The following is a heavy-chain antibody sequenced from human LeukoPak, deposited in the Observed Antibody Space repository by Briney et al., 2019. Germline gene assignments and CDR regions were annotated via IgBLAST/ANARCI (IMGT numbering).Heavy chain of an antibody. CDR2: INHSGST. CDR1: GGSFSGYY. Sequence: SETLSLTCAVYGGSFSGYYWSWIRQPPGKGLEWIGEINHSGSTNYSPSLKSRVTISVDTSKNQFSLKLSSVTAADTAVYYCARGTCSSTSCSWYNWFDPWGQGTLVTVSS. CDR3: ARGTCSSTSCSWYNWFDP. V-gene: IGHV4-34*01. J-gene: IGHJ5*02. D-gene: IGHD2-2*01.